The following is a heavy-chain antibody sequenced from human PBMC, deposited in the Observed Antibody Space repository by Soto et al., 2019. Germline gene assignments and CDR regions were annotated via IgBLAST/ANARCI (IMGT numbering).Heavy chain of an antibody. CDR2: ISSDGNT. CDR1: GFTFSSYA. V-gene: IGHV3-23*01. CDR3: ARDWYEDY. Sequence: EVQLLESGGGLVQPGGSLRLSCAASGFTFSSYAMTWVRQAPGKGLEWVSVISSDGNTYYAGSVKGRFTISRDNSKSMVYLQMNNLRAEDTAVYYCARDWYEDYWGQGILVTVSS. J-gene: IGHJ4*02. D-gene: IGHD6-13*01.